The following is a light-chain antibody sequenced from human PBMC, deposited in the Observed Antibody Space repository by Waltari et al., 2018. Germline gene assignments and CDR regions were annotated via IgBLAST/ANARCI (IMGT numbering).Light chain of an antibody. Sequence: DIQMTQPPSSLSASVGDRVTITCRASKSISSYLNWYQQKPGKAPKLLIYAASSLQSGVPSRFSGSGSGTDFTLTISSLQPEDFATYYCQQSYSTPWTFGQGTKVEIK. CDR3: QQSYSTPWT. J-gene: IGKJ1*01. CDR2: AAS. V-gene: IGKV1-39*01. CDR1: KSISSY.